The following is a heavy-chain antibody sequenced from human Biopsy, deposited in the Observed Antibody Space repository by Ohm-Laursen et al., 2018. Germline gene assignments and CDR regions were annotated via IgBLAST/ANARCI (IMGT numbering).Heavy chain of an antibody. D-gene: IGHD5/OR15-5a*01. CDR3: ATDFGYCGNNVCSSDFYYGMDV. CDR2: IKNSENYT. V-gene: IGHV3-21*01. J-gene: IGHJ6*02. CDR1: GFRFSLYS. Sequence: SLRLSCAASGFRFSLYSMNWVRQAPGKGLEWVSSIKNSENYTYYADSVKGRLIISRDNAKNSLYLQMNGLRVEDTAVYYCATDFGYCGNNVCSSDFYYGMDVWGQGTTVTVSS.